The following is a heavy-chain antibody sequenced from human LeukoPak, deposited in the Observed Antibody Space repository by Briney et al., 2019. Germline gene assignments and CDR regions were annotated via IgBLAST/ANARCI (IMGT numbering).Heavy chain of an antibody. CDR1: GGSISSGDYY. CDR3: ASQEALYSSGWPFDY. D-gene: IGHD6-19*01. J-gene: IGHJ4*02. CDR2: IYYSGST. Sequence: PSETLSLTCTVSGGSISSGDYYWSWIRQPPGKGLEWIGYIYYSGSTYYNPSLKSRVTISVDTSKNQFSLKLSSVTAADTAVYYCASQEALYSSGWPFDYWGQGTLVTVSS. V-gene: IGHV4-30-4*01.